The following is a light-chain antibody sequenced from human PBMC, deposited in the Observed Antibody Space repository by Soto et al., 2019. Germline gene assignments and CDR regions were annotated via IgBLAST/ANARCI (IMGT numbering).Light chain of an antibody. Sequence: QSVLTQPPSASGTPGQRVTISCSGSSSNIGSETVNWYQHLPGTAPKLLIYLNNQRPSGVPDRFSGSKSDTSASLAISGLQSEDEADDYCATWDDSLKRVVFGGGTKVTVL. V-gene: IGLV1-44*01. J-gene: IGLJ2*01. CDR1: SSNIGSET. CDR3: ATWDDSLKRVV. CDR2: LNN.